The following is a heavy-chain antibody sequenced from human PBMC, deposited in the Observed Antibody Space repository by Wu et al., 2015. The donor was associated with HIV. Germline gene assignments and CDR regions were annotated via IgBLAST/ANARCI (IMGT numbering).Heavy chain of an antibody. Sequence: QVQLVQSGAEVKKPGASVKVSCKASGYTFTGYYMHWVRQTPGQGLEWMGWINPNSGGTNYAQKFQGRVTMTRDTSISTAYMELSRLRSDDTAVYYCASPGLTVTTTKGFDYWGQGTLVTVSS. CDR2: INPNSGGT. CDR1: GYTFTGYY. J-gene: IGHJ4*02. CDR3: ASPGLTVTTTKGFDY. V-gene: IGHV1-2*02. D-gene: IGHD4-17*01.